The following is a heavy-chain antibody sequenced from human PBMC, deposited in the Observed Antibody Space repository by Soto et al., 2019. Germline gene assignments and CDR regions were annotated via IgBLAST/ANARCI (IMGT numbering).Heavy chain of an antibody. CDR2: ISRDGSDK. CDR3: ATGYGGGLYHFDY. V-gene: IGHV3-30-3*01. Sequence: QVQLVDSGGGVVQSGRSLRLSCAASGFTFSTYGMHWVRQAPGKGLEWVTFISRDGSDKFYTDSVKGRFTISRDNSKNTLYLQMDSLSAEDTAFYYCATGYGGGLYHFDYWGQGTLVTVSS. CDR1: GFTFSTYG. D-gene: IGHD6-19*01. J-gene: IGHJ4*02.